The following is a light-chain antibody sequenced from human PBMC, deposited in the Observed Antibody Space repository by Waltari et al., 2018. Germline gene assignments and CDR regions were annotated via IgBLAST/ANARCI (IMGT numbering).Light chain of an antibody. Sequence: EIVMTQSPATLSVSSGVRATLSCRVSQTVGSNLAWYQQKPGQAPRLLIYSASTRDTGIPPRFSGRGSGTEFTLTISSLQSEDFAVYYCQQYNDWPQTFGQGTKVEIK. CDR2: SAS. CDR3: QQYNDWPQT. V-gene: IGKV3-15*01. J-gene: IGKJ1*01. CDR1: QTVGSN.